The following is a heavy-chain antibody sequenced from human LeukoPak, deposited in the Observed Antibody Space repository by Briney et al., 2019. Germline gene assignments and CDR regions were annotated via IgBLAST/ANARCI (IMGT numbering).Heavy chain of an antibody. Sequence: SVKVSCKASGGTFSSYAISWVRQAPGQGLEWMGRIIPILGTANYAQKFQGRVTMTEDTSTDTAYMELSSLRSEDTAVYYCATAPNDYGGNSGYFDYWGQGTLVTVSS. D-gene: IGHD4-23*01. CDR1: GGTFSSYA. J-gene: IGHJ4*02. CDR3: ATAPNDYGGNSGYFDY. V-gene: IGHV1-69*04. CDR2: IIPILGTA.